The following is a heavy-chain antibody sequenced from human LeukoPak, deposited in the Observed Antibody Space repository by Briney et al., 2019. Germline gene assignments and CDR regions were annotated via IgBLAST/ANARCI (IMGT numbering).Heavy chain of an antibody. CDR2: IYTSGGT. V-gene: IGHV4-4*07. J-gene: IGHJ3*02. D-gene: IGHD6-13*01. Sequence: SETLSLTCTVSGGSISSYYWSWIRQPAGKGLEWIGRIYTSGGTNYNPSLKSRVTMSVDTSKNQFSLKLSSVTAADTAVYYCARDSGSSWFTNAFDIWGQGTMVTVSS. CDR3: ARDSGSSWFTNAFDI. CDR1: GGSISSYY.